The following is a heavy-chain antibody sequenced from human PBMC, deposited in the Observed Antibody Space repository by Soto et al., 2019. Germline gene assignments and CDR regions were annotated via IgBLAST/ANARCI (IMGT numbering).Heavy chain of an antibody. CDR3: ARDPYSGSYRAAGKDYYYGMDV. CDR2: INPNSGGT. V-gene: IGHV1-2*04. J-gene: IGHJ6*02. Sequence: GASVKVSCKASGYTFTGYYMHWVRQAPGQGLEWMGWINPNSGGTNYAQKFQGWVTMTRDTSISTAYMELSRLRSDDTAVYYCARDPYSGSYRAAGKDYYYGMDVWGQGTTVTVSS. D-gene: IGHD1-26*01. CDR1: GYTFTGYY.